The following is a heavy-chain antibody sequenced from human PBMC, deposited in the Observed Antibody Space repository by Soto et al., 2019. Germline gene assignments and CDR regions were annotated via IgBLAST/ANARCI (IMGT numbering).Heavy chain of an antibody. D-gene: IGHD1-7*01. V-gene: IGHV4-30-4*01. CDR1: GGSISSGNYY. J-gene: IGHJ4*02. CDR3: ATMGTPATGLYYFDY. CDR2: ISYSGSN. Sequence: QVQLQESGPGLVKPSQTLSLTCTVSGGSISSGNYYWSWIRQPPGKGLEWIGFISYSGSNYYNAFLKSRFTISVDTSKNQFSLNLSFVTAADTAVYYCATMGTPATGLYYFDYWGQGTLVTVSS.